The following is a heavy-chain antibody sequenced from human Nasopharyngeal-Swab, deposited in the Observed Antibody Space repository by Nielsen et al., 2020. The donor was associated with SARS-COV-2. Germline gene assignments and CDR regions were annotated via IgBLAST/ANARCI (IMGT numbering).Heavy chain of an antibody. CDR2: ISGSDHTT. CDR3: AKDRDSGDDSDDYYNYYGMDV. Sequence: GESLKISCAASGFTFRSYAISWVRQAPGKGLEWVSVISGSDHTTYYADSVKGRFTISRDNSKNTVNLQMNSLRVEDTAIYYCAKDRDSGDDSDDYYNYYGMDVWGQGTTVTVFS. V-gene: IGHV3-23*01. J-gene: IGHJ6*02. CDR1: GFTFRSYA. D-gene: IGHD5-12*01.